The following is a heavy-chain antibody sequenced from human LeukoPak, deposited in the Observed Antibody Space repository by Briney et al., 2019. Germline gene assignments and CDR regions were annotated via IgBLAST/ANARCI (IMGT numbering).Heavy chain of an antibody. CDR3: ARDHEGSYGY. CDR1: GFTLSSYA. CDR2: ISNDGSKK. Sequence: PGGSLRLSCAASGFTLSSYAMHWVRQAPGKGLEWVAIISNDGSKKYYADSVKGRFTISRDNSKNTLYLQMNSLRAEDTAVYYCARDHEGSYGYWGQGTLVTVSS. J-gene: IGHJ4*02. D-gene: IGHD1-26*01. V-gene: IGHV3-30-3*01.